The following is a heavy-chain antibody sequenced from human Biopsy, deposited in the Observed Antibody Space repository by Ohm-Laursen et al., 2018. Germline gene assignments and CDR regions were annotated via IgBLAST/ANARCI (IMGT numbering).Heavy chain of an antibody. J-gene: IGHJ4*02. CDR3: ARGRNPVWFGEDFDY. D-gene: IGHD3-10*01. Sequence: GSSVKVSCKTSGYTLTSYEINSVRQATGQGLEWMGWMNPNSGNTVYAQKFQGTVTMTRNTSIGTAYMELSSLRSEDTAVHYRARGRNPVWFGEDFDYWGQGTLVTVSS. CDR2: MNPNSGNT. V-gene: IGHV1-8*01. CDR1: GYTLTSYE.